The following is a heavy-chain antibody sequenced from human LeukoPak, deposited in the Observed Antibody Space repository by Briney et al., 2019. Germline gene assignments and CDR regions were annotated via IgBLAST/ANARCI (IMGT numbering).Heavy chain of an antibody. V-gene: IGHV1-3*01. CDR2: INAGNGNT. CDR3: ARGDSPYYYYYYMDV. J-gene: IGHJ6*03. CDR1: GYTFTSYG. Sequence: SVKVSCKASGYTFTSYGISWVRQAPGQRLEWMGWINAGNGNTKYSQKFQGRVTITRDTSASTAYMELSRLRSDDTAVYYCARGDSPYYYYYYMDVWGKGTTVTVSS. D-gene: IGHD3-22*01.